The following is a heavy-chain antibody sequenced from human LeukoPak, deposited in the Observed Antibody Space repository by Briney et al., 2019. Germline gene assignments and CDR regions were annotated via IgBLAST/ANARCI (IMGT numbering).Heavy chain of an antibody. CDR2: IYTSGST. D-gene: IGHD6-19*01. CDR3: SRDVSYSSGLQPRWFDP. CDR1: GGSISSYY. J-gene: IGHJ5*02. Sequence: SETLSLNCTVSGGSISSYYWGWIRQPAGKGLEWIGRIYTSGSTNYNPSLKRRVTMSVDTSKDQFSLKLSSVAAADTAVYYCSRDVSYSSGLQPRWFDPWGQGTLVAVSS. V-gene: IGHV4-4*07.